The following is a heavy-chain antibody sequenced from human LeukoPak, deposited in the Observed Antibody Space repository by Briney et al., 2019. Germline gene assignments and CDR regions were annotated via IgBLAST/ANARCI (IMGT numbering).Heavy chain of an antibody. Sequence: SETLSLTCAVYGGSFSGYYWSWIRQPPGKGLEWIGEINHSGSTNYNPSLKSRVTISVDTSKNQYSLKLSSVTAADTAVYYCARIMDYGDYNDAFDIWGQGTMVTVSS. CDR2: INHSGST. D-gene: IGHD4-17*01. CDR1: GGSFSGYY. V-gene: IGHV4-34*01. CDR3: ARIMDYGDYNDAFDI. J-gene: IGHJ3*02.